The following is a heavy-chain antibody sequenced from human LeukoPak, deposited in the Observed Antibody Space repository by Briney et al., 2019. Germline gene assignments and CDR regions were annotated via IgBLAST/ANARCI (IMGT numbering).Heavy chain of an antibody. CDR1: GFTFSSYA. V-gene: IGHV3-64*01. CDR2: ISSNGGST. CDR3: ARARDTAMVPDAFDI. J-gene: IGHJ3*02. D-gene: IGHD5-18*01. Sequence: GGSLRLSCAASGFTFSSYAMHWVRQAPGKGLEYVSAISSNGGSTYYANSVKGRFTISRDNSKNTLYLQMGSLRAEDMAVYYCARARDTAMVPDAFDIWGQGTMVTVSS.